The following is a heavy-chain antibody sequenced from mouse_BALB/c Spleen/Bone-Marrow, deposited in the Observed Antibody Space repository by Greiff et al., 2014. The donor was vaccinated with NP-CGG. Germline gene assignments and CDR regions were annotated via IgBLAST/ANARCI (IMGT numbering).Heavy chain of an antibody. CDR1: GYTFTSTW. Sequence: QVQLQQSGSVLVRPGDSVKLSCKASGYTFTSTWIHWVKQRPGQGLEWIGEIHPDSGNTKYNEKLKGKATLTADTSSSTAYVDRSRLTSEDSAVYYCTRDGVGDGMDYWGQGTSVTVSA. CDR2: IHPDSGNT. CDR3: TRDGVGDGMDY. D-gene: IGHD2-3*01. V-gene: IGHV1S130*01. J-gene: IGHJ4*01.